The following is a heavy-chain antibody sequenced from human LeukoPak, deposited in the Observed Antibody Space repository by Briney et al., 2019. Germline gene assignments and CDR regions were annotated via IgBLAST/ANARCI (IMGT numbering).Heavy chain of an antibody. CDR2: IYHSGST. Sequence: SETLSLTCTVSGGSISSGGYYWSWIRQHPGKGLEWIGYIYHSGSTYYNPSLKSRVTISVDRSKNQFSLKLSSVTAADTAVYYCARARAYCGGDCYLLGVDYWGQGTLVTVSS. J-gene: IGHJ4*02. V-gene: IGHV4-30-2*01. D-gene: IGHD2-21*02. CDR3: ARARAYCGGDCYLLGVDY. CDR1: GGSISSGGYY.